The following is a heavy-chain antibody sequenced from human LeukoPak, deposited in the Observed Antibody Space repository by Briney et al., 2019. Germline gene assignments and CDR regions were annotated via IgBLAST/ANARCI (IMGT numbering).Heavy chain of an antibody. CDR2: ISGSGGST. CDR3: AKDPHTYYYDSSGYFYIY. J-gene: IGHJ4*02. CDR1: GFTFSSYA. V-gene: IGHV3-23*01. Sequence: GGSLRLSCAASGFTFSSYAMSWVRQAPGKGLEWVSAISGSGGSTYYADSVKGRFTISRDNSKNTLYLQMNSLRAEDTAVYYCAKDPHTYYYDSSGYFYIYWGQGTLVTVSA. D-gene: IGHD3-22*01.